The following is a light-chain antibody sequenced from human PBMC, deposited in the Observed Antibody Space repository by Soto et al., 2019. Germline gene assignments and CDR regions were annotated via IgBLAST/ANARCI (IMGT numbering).Light chain of an antibody. CDR3: GSYTSSSTLVV. J-gene: IGLJ2*01. V-gene: IGLV2-14*01. CDR2: DVS. Sequence: QSALTQPASVSESPGQSITISCTGTSSDVGGYNYVSWYQRHPGKAPKLMIYDVSNRPSGVSNRFSGSKSGNTASLTISGLQAEDEADYYCGSYTSSSTLVVFGGGTKLTVL. CDR1: SSDVGGYNY.